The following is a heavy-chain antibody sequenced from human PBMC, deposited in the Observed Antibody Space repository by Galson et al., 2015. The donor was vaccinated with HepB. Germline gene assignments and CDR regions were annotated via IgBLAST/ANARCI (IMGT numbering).Heavy chain of an antibody. CDR1: GDSISSGDYY. CDR3: ARGRGYSGYESKSFDY. CDR2: IYYDGST. D-gene: IGHD5-12*01. Sequence: TLSLTCTVSGDSISSGDYYWSWIRQHPGKGLEWMGYIYYDGSTYYNPSLKSRVTMSVDTSKNQVSLKLRSVTAADTAMYYCARGRGYSGYESKSFDYWGQGTLVTVSS. V-gene: IGHV4-31*03. J-gene: IGHJ4*02.